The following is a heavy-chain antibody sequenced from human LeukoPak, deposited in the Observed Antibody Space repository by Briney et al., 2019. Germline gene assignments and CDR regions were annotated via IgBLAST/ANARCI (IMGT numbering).Heavy chain of an antibody. J-gene: IGHJ4*01. Sequence: ASVNVSCKASRYTFTGYYMHWVRQAPGQGGEWVGWINPNSGGTNYAQKFQGRVTMTRETSISTAYMELSRLTSDDTAVHYCARDSGSYYYFGYWGQRTLVTVSS. CDR2: INPNSGGT. CDR3: ARDSGSYYYFGY. V-gene: IGHV1-2*02. CDR1: RYTFTGYY. D-gene: IGHD1-26*01.